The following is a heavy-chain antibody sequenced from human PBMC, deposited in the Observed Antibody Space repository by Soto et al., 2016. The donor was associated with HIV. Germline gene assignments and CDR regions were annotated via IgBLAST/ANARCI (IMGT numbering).Heavy chain of an antibody. Sequence: EVQLVESGGGLVQPGGSLRLSCVASGFTFSKYWMHWVRQAPGKGLVWVSRINSDGSRTSYADSVKGRFTISRDNAKNTLYLQMNSLRAEDTAVYYCARGGEYYDILTGYWGQGTPVTVSS. V-gene: IGHV3-74*01. D-gene: IGHD3-9*01. CDR1: GFTFSKYW. CDR2: INSDGSRT. CDR3: ARGGEYYDILTGY. J-gene: IGHJ4*02.